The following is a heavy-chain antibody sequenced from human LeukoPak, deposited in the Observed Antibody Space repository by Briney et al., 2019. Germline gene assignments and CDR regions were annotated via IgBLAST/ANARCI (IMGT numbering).Heavy chain of an antibody. CDR1: GGSISSSSYQ. D-gene: IGHD2-2*01. Sequence: PSETLSLTCTVSGGSISSSSYQWGWIRQPPGKGLEWIASIYYSGSTYYNPSLKSRVTVSVDTSKNQFSLKLSSVTAADTAVYYCARISIVVVPAYFDYWGQGTLVTVSS. V-gene: IGHV4-39*01. CDR3: ARISIVVVPAYFDY. CDR2: IYYSGST. J-gene: IGHJ4*02.